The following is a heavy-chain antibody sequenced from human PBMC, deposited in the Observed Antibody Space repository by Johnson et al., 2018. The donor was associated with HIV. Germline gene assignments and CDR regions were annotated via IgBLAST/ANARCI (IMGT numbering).Heavy chain of an antibody. V-gene: IGHV3-66*03. CDR1: GFSVSSNY. CDR2: IYGGDRT. CDR3: ARDPAGHRDDAFDI. Sequence: VQLVESGGGLIQPGGSVRLSCAASGFSVSSNYMSWVCQAPGKGLEWVSVIYGGDRTFYADSVRGRFTISRDNSKNTLYLQMNSLRAEDTAVYYCARDPAGHRDDAFDIWGQGTMVTVSS. J-gene: IGHJ3*02.